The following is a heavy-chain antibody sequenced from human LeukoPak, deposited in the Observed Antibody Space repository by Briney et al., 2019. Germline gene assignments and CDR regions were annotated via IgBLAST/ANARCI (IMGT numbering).Heavy chain of an antibody. CDR3: ARGHGSGSYEAIDY. CDR1: GFSFSSQW. CDR2: IKQDGSEK. J-gene: IGHJ4*02. Sequence: GGSLRLSCAASGFSFSSQWMSWVRQAPGKGPEWVASIKQDGSEKYYVDSVEGRFTISRDNAKNSLYLQMNSLRAEDTALYYCARGHGSGSYEAIDYWGQGTLVTVSS. D-gene: IGHD3-10*01. V-gene: IGHV3-7*03.